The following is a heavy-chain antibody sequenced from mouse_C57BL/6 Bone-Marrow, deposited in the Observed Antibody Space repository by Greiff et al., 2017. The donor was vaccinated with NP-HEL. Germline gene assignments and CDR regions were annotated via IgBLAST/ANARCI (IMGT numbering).Heavy chain of an antibody. CDR1: GFSLTSYA. Sequence: QVQLKESGPGLVAPSQSLSITCTVSGFSLTSYAISWVRQPPGKGLEWLGVIRTGGGTNYNSALKSRLSISKDNSKSQVFLKMNSLQTDDTARYYCARSTSLSYYFDYWGQGTTLTVSS. V-gene: IGHV2-9-1*01. J-gene: IGHJ2*01. CDR2: IRTGGGT. CDR3: ARSTSLSYYFDY.